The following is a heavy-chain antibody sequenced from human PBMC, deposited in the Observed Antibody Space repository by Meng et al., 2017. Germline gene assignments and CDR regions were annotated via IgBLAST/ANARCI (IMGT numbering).Heavy chain of an antibody. J-gene: IGHJ5*02. Sequence: QVQLVQSGAEVKKPGSSVKVSCKASGGTFSSYAISWVRQAPGQGLEWMGGIIPIFGTANYAQKFQGRVTITADKSTGTAYMELSSLRSEDTAVYYCARDKRPSSSWYGNWFDPWGQGTLVTVSS. CDR2: IIPIFGTA. V-gene: IGHV1-69*06. CDR1: GGTFSSYA. D-gene: IGHD6-13*01. CDR3: ARDKRPSSSWYGNWFDP.